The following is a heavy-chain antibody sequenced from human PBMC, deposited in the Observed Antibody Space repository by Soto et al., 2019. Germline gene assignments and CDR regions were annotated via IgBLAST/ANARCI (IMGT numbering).Heavy chain of an antibody. J-gene: IGHJ5*02. D-gene: IGHD3-3*01. CDR3: ARGPKPRFLPPGWFDP. Sequence: LRLSCAASGSTFTSYGMHWVRQAPGKGLDWVAVISYDGGTKYYADSVKGRFTISRDNSENKLYLQMNSTRAEDTAVYYCARGPKPRFLPPGWFDPWGQGNLVTVSS. CDR2: ISYDGGTK. V-gene: IGHV3-30*03. CDR1: GSTFTSYG.